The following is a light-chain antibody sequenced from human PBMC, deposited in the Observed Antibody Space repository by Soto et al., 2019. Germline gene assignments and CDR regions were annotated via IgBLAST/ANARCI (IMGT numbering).Light chain of an antibody. Sequence: DIQMTQSPSTLSASVGDRVTITCRASQSISSWLAWYQQKPGKAPKLLIYKASSLESGVPSRLSGSGSGTEFTLTISSLTPDDFATYYCQQYNSHPLTFGGGT. CDR3: QQYNSHPLT. CDR2: KAS. CDR1: QSISSW. J-gene: IGKJ4*01. V-gene: IGKV1-5*03.